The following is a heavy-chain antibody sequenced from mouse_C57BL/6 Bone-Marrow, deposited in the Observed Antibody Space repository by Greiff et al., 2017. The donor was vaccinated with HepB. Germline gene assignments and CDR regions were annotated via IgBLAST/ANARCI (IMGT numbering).Heavy chain of an antibody. Sequence: EVKLMESEGGLVQPGSSMKLSCTASGFTFSDYYMAWVRQVPEKGLEWVANINYDGSSTYYLDSLKSRFIISRDNAKNILYLQMSSLKSEDTATYYCARAALTTVVEGDWYFDVWGTGTTVTVSS. CDR2: INYDGSST. J-gene: IGHJ1*03. V-gene: IGHV5-16*01. CDR1: GFTFSDYY. D-gene: IGHD1-1*01. CDR3: ARAALTTVVEGDWYFDV.